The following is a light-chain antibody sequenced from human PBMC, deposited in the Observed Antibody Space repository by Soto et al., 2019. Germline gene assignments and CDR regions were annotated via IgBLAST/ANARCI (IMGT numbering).Light chain of an antibody. CDR2: AAS. CDR1: QGIRNF. CDR3: QKYSSGPV. J-gene: IGKJ3*01. Sequence: DIQMTQSPTSLSASVGDRVTITCRASQGIRNFVAWYQQKPGKAPKLLIYAASTLQSGVPSRFIGSGSGTDSTRTTTCLQPEDVATYSWQKYSSGPVFGPGTKVEIK. V-gene: IGKV1-27*01.